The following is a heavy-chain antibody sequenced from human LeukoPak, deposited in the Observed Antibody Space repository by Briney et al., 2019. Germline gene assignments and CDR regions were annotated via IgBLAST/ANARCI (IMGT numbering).Heavy chain of an antibody. CDR2: IIPIFGTA. Sequence: SVKVSFKASGGTFSSYAISWVRQAPGQGLEWMGGIIPIFGTANYAQKFQGRVTITADESTSTAYMELSSLRSEDTAVYYCARGPWSGYYYYMDVWGKGTTVTVSS. CDR1: GGTFSSYA. V-gene: IGHV1-69*13. CDR3: ARGPWSGYYYYMDV. D-gene: IGHD2-8*02. J-gene: IGHJ6*03.